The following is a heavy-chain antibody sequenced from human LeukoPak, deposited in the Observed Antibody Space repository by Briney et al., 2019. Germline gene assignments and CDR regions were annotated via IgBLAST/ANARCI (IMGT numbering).Heavy chain of an antibody. V-gene: IGHV3-74*01. CDR3: ARARLYSSSSGFDY. CDR2: INTDGSST. D-gene: IGHD6-6*01. J-gene: IGHJ4*02. Sequence: GGSLRLSCAAPGFTFSSYWMHWVRQAPGKGLVWVSRINTDGSSTSYADSVKGRFTISRDNAKNTLYLQMNSLRAEDTAVYYCARARLYSSSSGFDYWGQGTLVTVSS. CDR1: GFTFSSYW.